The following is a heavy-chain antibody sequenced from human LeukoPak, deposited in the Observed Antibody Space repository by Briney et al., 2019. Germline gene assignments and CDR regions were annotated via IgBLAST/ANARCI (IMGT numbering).Heavy chain of an antibody. Sequence: GGSLRLSCAASGFSFSDAWMNWVRQAPGKGLEWVSYISPSSNIIYYADSVKGRFTISRDNAKNSLYVQMNSLRAEDTAVYYCAREADGDFDYWGQGTLVTVSS. CDR2: ISPSSNII. CDR3: AREADGDFDY. J-gene: IGHJ4*02. D-gene: IGHD4-17*01. CDR1: GFSFSDAW. V-gene: IGHV3-48*01.